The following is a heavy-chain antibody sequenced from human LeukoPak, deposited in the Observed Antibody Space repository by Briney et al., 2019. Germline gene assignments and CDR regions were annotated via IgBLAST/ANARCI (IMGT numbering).Heavy chain of an antibody. CDR2: ISSSSSYI. CDR1: GFTFSTYS. V-gene: IGHV3-21*01. D-gene: IGHD6-13*01. J-gene: IGHJ3*02. Sequence: GGSLRLSCAASGFTFSTYSINWVRQAPGKGLEWVSSISSSSSYIYYADSVKGRFTISRDNAKNSLYLQMNSLRAEDTAVYYCARRVASANDAFDIWGQGTMVIVSS. CDR3: ARRVASANDAFDI.